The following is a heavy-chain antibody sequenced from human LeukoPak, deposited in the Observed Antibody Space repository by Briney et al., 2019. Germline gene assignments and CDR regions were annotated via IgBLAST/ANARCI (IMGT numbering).Heavy chain of an antibody. D-gene: IGHD3-16*02. CDR3: ATDIMITFGGVIVSDY. V-gene: IGHV1-69*13. J-gene: IGHJ4*02. Sequence: ASVKVSCKASGGTFSSYAISWVRQAPGQGLEWMGGIIPIFGTANYAQKFQGRVTITADESTSTAYMELSSLRSEDTAVYYCATDIMITFGGVIVSDYWGQGTLVTVSS. CDR2: IIPIFGTA. CDR1: GGTFSSYA.